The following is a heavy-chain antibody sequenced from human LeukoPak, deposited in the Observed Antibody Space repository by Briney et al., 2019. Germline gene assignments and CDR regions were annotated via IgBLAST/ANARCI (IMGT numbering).Heavy chain of an antibody. CDR1: GYTFTGYY. CDR2: INPNSGGT. Sequence: ASVKVSCKASGYTFTGYYMHWVRQAPGQGLEWMGWINPNSGGTNYAQKFQGRVTMTRDTSISTAYMELSRLRSDDTAVYYCAKDRRGPAAGGPSPIDPWGQGTLVTVSS. CDR3: AKDRRGPAAGGPSPIDP. D-gene: IGHD2-2*01. J-gene: IGHJ5*02. V-gene: IGHV1-2*02.